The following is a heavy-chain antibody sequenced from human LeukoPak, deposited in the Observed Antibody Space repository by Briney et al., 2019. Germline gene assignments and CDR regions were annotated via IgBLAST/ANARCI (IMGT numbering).Heavy chain of an antibody. J-gene: IGHJ4*02. CDR1: GVSISSYS. D-gene: IGHD3-10*01. Sequence: SETLCLSCAVSGVSISSYSWSWIRQPPGKGLECIWDIYNSGSTKYNPPPTSGVSTSVDTPQNHISPNLSSVTAAETAVDYCARDSFGPVLIWGQGTLVTVSS. V-gene: IGHV4-59*01. CDR3: ARDSFGPVLI. CDR2: IYNSGST.